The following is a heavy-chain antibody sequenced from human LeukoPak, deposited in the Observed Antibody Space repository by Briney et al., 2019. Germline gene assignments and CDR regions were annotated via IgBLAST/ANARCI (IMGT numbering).Heavy chain of an antibody. CDR1: GGSFSGYY. J-gene: IGHJ3*02. D-gene: IGHD4-23*01. Sequence: PSETLSLTCAVYGGSFSGYYWSWIRQPPGKELEWIGEINHSGSTNYNPSLKSRVTISVDTSKNQFSLKLSSVTAADTAVYYCARWVKSDAFDIWGQGTMVTVSS. CDR3: ARWVKSDAFDI. V-gene: IGHV4-34*01. CDR2: INHSGST.